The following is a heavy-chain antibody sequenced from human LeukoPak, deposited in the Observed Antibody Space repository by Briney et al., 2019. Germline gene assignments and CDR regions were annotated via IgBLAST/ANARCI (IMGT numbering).Heavy chain of an antibody. J-gene: IGHJ4*02. V-gene: IGHV3-7*01. CDR2: IKQDGSEK. CDR1: GFTFSSYA. D-gene: IGHD1-7*01. Sequence: PGGSLRLSCAASGFTFSSYAMSWVRQAPGKGLEWVANIKQDGSEKYYVDSVKGRFTISRDNAKNSLYLQMNSLRAEDTAVYYCARDFFGDLTGTTYWGQGTLVTVSS. CDR3: ARDFFGDLTGTTY.